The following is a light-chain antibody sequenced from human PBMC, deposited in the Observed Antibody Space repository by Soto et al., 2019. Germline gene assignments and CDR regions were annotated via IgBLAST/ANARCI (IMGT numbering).Light chain of an antibody. CDR2: AAS. V-gene: IGKV1-12*01. CDR1: QDISSW. CDR3: QPANSFPLT. J-gene: IGKJ4*01. Sequence: DIQMTQSPSSVSASVGDRVTITCRASQDISSWLAWYQHHSGKAPKLLIYAASSLQSGVPSRFSGSGSGTDFTLTISSLQPEDFATYYCQPANSFPLTFGGGTKVEIK.